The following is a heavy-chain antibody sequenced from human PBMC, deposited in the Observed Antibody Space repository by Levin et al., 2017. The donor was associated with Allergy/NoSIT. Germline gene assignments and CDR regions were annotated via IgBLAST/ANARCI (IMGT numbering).Heavy chain of an antibody. J-gene: IGHJ5*02. CDR1: GGSFSGYY. CDR3: ARGAPCSSTSCYPLGWFDP. V-gene: IGHV4-34*01. Sequence: SETLSLTCAVYGGSFSGYYWSWIRQPPGKGLEWIGEINHSGSTNYNPSLKSRVTISVDTSKNQFSLKLSSVTAADTSVYYCARGAPCSSTSCYPLGWFDPWGQGTLVTVSS. CDR2: INHSGST. D-gene: IGHD2-2*01.